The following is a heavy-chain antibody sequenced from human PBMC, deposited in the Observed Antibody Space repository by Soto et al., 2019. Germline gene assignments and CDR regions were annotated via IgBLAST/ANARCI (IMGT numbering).Heavy chain of an antibody. CDR2: IIPIFGTV. Sequence: GASVKVSCKASGGTFSNSAVIWVRQAPGQGLEWMGGIIPIFGTVNYAQKFQGRVTITADESTSTAYMELSSPRSEDTAVYFCASPSFYYDSSALGYWGQGTPVSVS. CDR1: GGTFSNSA. J-gene: IGHJ4*02. V-gene: IGHV1-69*13. CDR3: ASPSFYYDSSALGY. D-gene: IGHD3-22*01.